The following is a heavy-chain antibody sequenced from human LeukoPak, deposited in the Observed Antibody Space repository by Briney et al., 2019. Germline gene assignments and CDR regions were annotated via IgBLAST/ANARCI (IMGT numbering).Heavy chain of an antibody. Sequence: GGSLRLSCAASGFTFSTYSMNWVRQAPGKGLEWLSYISSSGTTTFYADSVEGRFTISRDNAKNSLYLQMNSLRADDTAVYYCARDTLGEGEDANYAVYYFDYWGQGTVVTVSS. V-gene: IGHV3-48*01. CDR2: ISSSGTTT. CDR3: ARDTLGEGEDANYAVYYFDY. CDR1: GFTFSTYS. D-gene: IGHD4/OR15-4a*01. J-gene: IGHJ4*02.